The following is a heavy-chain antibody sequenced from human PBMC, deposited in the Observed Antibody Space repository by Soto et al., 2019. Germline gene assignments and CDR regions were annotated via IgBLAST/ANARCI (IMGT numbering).Heavy chain of an antibody. CDR1: GYSFSSYS. J-gene: IGHJ4*02. CDR2: ISVSGGST. V-gene: IGHV3-23*01. D-gene: IGHD1-1*01. CDR3: AKASSSNVYNFDS. Sequence: EVHLLESGGGLVQPVGSLRLSCAASGYSFSSYSMSWVRQAPGMGLEGVSAISVSGGSTYYADSVRSSFTIYRYNSQNTLSLQMTSLRAADTAVYYCAKASSSNVYNFDSWGKGTLVTVSS.